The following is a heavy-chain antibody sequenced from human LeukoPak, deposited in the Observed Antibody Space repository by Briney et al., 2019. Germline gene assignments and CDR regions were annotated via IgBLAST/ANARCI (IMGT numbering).Heavy chain of an antibody. D-gene: IGHD3-16*02. V-gene: IGHV1-69*06. CDR2: IIPIFGTA. Sequence: ASVKVSCKASGGTFSSYAISWVRQAPGQGLEWMGGIIPIFGTANYAQKFQGRVTITADKSTSTAYMELSSLRSEDTAVYYCASEPHYVWGSYPDNSYYFDYWGQGTLVTVSS. CDR1: GGTFSSYA. J-gene: IGHJ4*02. CDR3: ASEPHYVWGSYPDNSYYFDY.